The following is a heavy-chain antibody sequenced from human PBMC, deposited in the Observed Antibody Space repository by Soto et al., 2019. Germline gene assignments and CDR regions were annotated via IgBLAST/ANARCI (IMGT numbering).Heavy chain of an antibody. CDR3: AKSRAVPAAIYYYYGMDV. J-gene: IGHJ6*02. V-gene: IGHV3-30*18. D-gene: IGHD2-2*02. CDR2: ISYDGSKK. Sequence: VGSLRLSCAASGFTFSSYGMHWVRQAPGKGLEWVAVISYDGSKKYYADSVKGRFTISRDNSKNTLYLQMNSLRAEDTAVYYCAKSRAVPAAIYYYYGMDVWGQGTTVTVSS. CDR1: GFTFSSYG.